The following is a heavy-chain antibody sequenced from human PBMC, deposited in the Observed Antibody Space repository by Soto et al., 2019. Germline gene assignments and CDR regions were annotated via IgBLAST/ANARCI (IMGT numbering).Heavy chain of an antibody. CDR3: ARGSYFGGDCYSGLEAFDI. V-gene: IGHV4-31*03. J-gene: IGHJ3*02. CDR2: IYYSGST. CDR1: GGSISSGGYY. D-gene: IGHD2-21*02. Sequence: QVQLQESGPGLVKPSQTLSLTCTVSGGSISSGGYYWSWIRQHPGKGLEWIGYIYYSGSTYYNPSLKSRVTISVDTSKNQFSLKLSSVTAADTAVYYCARGSYFGGDCYSGLEAFDIWGQGTMVTVSS.